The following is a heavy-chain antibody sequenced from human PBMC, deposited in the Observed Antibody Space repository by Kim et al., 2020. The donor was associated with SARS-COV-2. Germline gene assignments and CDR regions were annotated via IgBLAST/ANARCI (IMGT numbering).Heavy chain of an antibody. CDR2: IWYDGSNK. D-gene: IGHD5-18*01. V-gene: IGHV3-33*01. J-gene: IGHJ4*02. CDR3: ARDYPPLDTAMAEPFDY. CDR1: GFTFSSYG. Sequence: GGSLRLSCAASGFTFSSYGMHWVRQAPGKGLEWVAVIWYDGSNKYYADSVKGRFTISRDNSKNTLDLQMNSLRAEDTAVYYCARDYPPLDTAMAEPFDYWGQGTLVTVSS.